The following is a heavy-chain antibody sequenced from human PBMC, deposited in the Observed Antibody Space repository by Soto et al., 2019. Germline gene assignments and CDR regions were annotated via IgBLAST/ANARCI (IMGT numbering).Heavy chain of an antibody. Sequence: EVQLVESGGGLVQPGGSLRLSCAASGFTFDDYAIHWVRQAPGKGLEWVSGISWNGAATGYVDSVKCRFSISRDNTKNTLYLQMDSLRSEDTAVYYCANLPLYGSGFDCWGQGTLVTVSS. J-gene: IGHJ4*02. V-gene: IGHV3-9*01. CDR2: ISWNGAAT. CDR3: ANLPLYGSGFDC. D-gene: IGHD3-10*01. CDR1: GFTFDDYA.